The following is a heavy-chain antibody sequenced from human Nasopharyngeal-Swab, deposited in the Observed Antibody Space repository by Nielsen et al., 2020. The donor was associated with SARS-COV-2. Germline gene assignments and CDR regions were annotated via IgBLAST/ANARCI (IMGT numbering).Heavy chain of an antibody. CDR2: ISYDGSNK. Sequence: VRQAPGKGLEWVAVISYDGSNKYYADSVKGRFTISRDNSKNTLYLQMNSLRAEDTAVYYCAKGGYSGYDPLGMDVRGQGTTVTVSS. V-gene: IGHV3-30*18. D-gene: IGHD5-12*01. J-gene: IGHJ6*02. CDR3: AKGGYSGYDPLGMDV.